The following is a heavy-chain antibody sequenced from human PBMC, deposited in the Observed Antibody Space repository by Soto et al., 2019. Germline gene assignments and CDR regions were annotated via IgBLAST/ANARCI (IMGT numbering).Heavy chain of an antibody. D-gene: IGHD3-16*02. V-gene: IGHV3-30*18. J-gene: IGHJ4*02. CDR3: AKALGELSPESYDS. CDR1: GFTFSSYG. CDR2: ISYDGSEK. Sequence: QVQLVESGGGVVQPGRSLRLSCAASGFTFSSYGMHWVRQAPGKGLEWVAVISYDGSEKYYADYVKGRYTISRDNSKTTLNLQISGLRADDTAVYYCAKALGELSPESYDSWGQGTLITVSS.